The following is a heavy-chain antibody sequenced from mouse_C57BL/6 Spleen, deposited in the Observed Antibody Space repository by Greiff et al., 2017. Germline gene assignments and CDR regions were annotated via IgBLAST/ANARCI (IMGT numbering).Heavy chain of an antibody. J-gene: IGHJ4*01. CDR1: GFTFSSYG. CDR2: ISSGGSYT. Sequence: EVMLVESGGDLVKPGGSLKLSCAASGFTFSSYGMSWVRQTPDKRLEWVATISSGGSYTYYPDSVKGRFTISRDNAKNTLYLQMSSLKSEDTAMYYCARHDGSSYDYYAMDYWGQGTSVTVSS. CDR3: ARHDGSSYDYYAMDY. V-gene: IGHV5-6*01. D-gene: IGHD1-1*01.